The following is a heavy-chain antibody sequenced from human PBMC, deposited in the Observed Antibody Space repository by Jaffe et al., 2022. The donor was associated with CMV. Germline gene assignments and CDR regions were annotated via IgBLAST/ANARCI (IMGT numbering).Heavy chain of an antibody. J-gene: IGHJ4*02. D-gene: IGHD5-18*01. CDR1: GGTFSSYA. Sequence: QVQLVQSGAEVKKPGSSVKVSCKASGGTFSSYAISWVRQAPGQGLEWMGRIIPILGIANYAQKFQGRVTITADKSTSTAYMELSSLRSEDTAVYYCAVSEYSSPLPFDYWGQGTLVTVSS. CDR3: AVSEYSSPLPFDY. V-gene: IGHV1-69*09. CDR2: IIPILGIA.